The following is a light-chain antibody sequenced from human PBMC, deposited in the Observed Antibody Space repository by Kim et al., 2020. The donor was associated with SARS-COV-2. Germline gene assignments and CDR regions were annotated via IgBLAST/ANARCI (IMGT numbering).Light chain of an antibody. V-gene: IGLV3-19*01. CDR1: SLRSYY. Sequence: SSELTQDPAVSVALGQTVRITCQGDSLRSYYATWYQQKPGQAPILLIYAKNNRPSGIPDRFSGSSSGNTASLTITGAQAEDEADYYCNSRDTNANVVFGG. CDR3: NSRDTNANVV. J-gene: IGLJ2*01. CDR2: AKN.